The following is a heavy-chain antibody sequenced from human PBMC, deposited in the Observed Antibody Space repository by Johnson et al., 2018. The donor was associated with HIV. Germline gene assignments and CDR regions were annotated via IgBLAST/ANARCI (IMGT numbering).Heavy chain of an antibody. D-gene: IGHD4-17*01. J-gene: IGHJ3*02. CDR1: GFMFDDYG. CDR3: ASDSTPWGGDYVDYAFDI. Sequence: VQLVESGGGLVQPGRSLRLSCAASGFMFDDYGMHWVRQAPGRGLEWVSGISWNSDSIGYADSVKGRFTISRDIAKNSLYLQMNSLRAEDTAVYYCASDSTPWGGDYVDYAFDIWGQGTMVTVSS. CDR2: ISWNSDSI. V-gene: IGHV3-9*01.